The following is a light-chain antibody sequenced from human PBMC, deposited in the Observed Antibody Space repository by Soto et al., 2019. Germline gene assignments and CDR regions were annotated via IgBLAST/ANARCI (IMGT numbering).Light chain of an antibody. Sequence: QSALTQPRSVSGSPGQSVTISCTGTSSDVAAYNYVSWYQQHPGKAPKLLICDVSRRPSGVPDRFSGSKSGNTASLTISGLQAEDEADYYCSSYTSSSTLEVFGTGTKVTVL. CDR3: SSYTSSSTLEV. CDR1: SSDVAAYNY. CDR2: DVS. J-gene: IGLJ1*01. V-gene: IGLV2-11*01.